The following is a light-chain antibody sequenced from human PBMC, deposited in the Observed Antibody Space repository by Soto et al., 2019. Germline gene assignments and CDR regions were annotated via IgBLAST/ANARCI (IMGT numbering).Light chain of an antibody. J-gene: IGKJ1*01. CDR1: QSVSNN. Sequence: EIVITQSPATLSVSPLESSTRSYKCSQSVSNNLAWYQQKPGQTPRPLIYGASTRATGFPARFSGSGSGTEFTLTISSLQSEDFAVYYCQQYNNWPPTWTFGQGTKVDIK. CDR2: GAS. V-gene: IGKV3-15*01. CDR3: QQYNNWPPTWT.